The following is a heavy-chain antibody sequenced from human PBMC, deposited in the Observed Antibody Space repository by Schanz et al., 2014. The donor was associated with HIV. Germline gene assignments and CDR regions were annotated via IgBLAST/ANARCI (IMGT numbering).Heavy chain of an antibody. CDR1: GFTFSSYG. Sequence: QVQLVESGGGVVQPGRSLRLSCAASGFTFSSYGMHWVRQAPGKGLEWVAVISYDGTNEYYADSVKGRFTISRDNSKNTLYLQMNSLRAEDTAVYYCAKDLGGFSAYEAYTSGRGYWGQGTLVIVSS. CDR3: AKDLGGFSAYEAYTSGRGY. D-gene: IGHD5-12*01. J-gene: IGHJ4*02. CDR2: ISYDGTNE. V-gene: IGHV3-30*18.